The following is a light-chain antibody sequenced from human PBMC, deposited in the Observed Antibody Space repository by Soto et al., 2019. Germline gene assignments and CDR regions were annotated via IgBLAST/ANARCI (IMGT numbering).Light chain of an antibody. Sequence: QSVLTQPASVSGSPGQSITIFCTGTPSDVGAYNYVSWYQQHPGTAPKLIIYDVTIRPSGVSDRFSGSKSGNTASLSISGLQAEDEADYYCSSYTTSTTLIVFGTGTKVTVL. CDR2: DVT. CDR1: PSDVGAYNY. J-gene: IGLJ1*01. CDR3: SSYTTSTTLIV. V-gene: IGLV2-14*01.